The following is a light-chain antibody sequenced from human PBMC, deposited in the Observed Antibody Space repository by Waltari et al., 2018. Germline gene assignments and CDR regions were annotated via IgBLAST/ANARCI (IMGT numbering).Light chain of an antibody. J-gene: IGLJ2*01. CDR2: EDK. CDR1: NIGSNT. CDR3: QVWGRTGDHVI. V-gene: IGLV3-21*03. Sequence: YVLTQPPSVSVTPGRTARIPCGGNNIGSNTVHGHQQKPGQAPVLVVYEDKERPSGIPERLSASNAGNTATLTISGVAAGDEADYSCQVWGRTGDHVICGGGTKLTVL.